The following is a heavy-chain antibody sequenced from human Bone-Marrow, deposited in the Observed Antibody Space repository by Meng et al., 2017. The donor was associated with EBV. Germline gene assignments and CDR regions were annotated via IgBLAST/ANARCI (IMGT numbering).Heavy chain of an antibody. CDR3: ASWASSIAARPPYY. Sequence: QVQLHQWGPGLLKPSETLSLTCAVYCGSFSGDYWSWIRQPPGKGLEWIGEINHSGSTNYNPSLKSRVTISVDTSKNQFSLKLSSVTAADTAVYYCASWASSIAARPPYYWGQGTLVTVSS. J-gene: IGHJ4*02. CDR2: INHSGST. D-gene: IGHD6-6*01. V-gene: IGHV4-34*01. CDR1: CGSFSGDY.